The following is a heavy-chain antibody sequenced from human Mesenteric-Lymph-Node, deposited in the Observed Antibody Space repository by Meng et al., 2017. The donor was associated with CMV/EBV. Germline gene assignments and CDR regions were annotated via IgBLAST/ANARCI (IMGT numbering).Heavy chain of an antibody. V-gene: IGHV3-11*04. D-gene: IGHD2-2*01. Sequence: FSDYYMTWVRQAPGKGLEWLSFISSTGITIDYADSVKGRFTISRDNAKNSLFLQMNSLRAEDTAVYYCARDRYCSSTSCSLYNWFDPWGQGTLVTVSS. CDR1: FSDYY. CDR3: ARDRYCSSTSCSLYNWFDP. J-gene: IGHJ5*02. CDR2: ISSTGITI.